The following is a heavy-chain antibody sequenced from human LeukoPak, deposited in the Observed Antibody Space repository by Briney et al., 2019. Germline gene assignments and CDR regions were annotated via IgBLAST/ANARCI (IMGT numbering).Heavy chain of an antibody. D-gene: IGHD3-22*01. J-gene: IGHJ4*02. V-gene: IGHV1-2*02. CDR1: GYTFTGYY. CDR2: INPNSGGT. CDR3: ARDRSSGYGLDY. Sequence: ASVKVSCKASGYTFTGYYMHWVRQAPGQGLEWMGWINPNSGGTNYAQKFQGRVTMTRDTSISTAYMELSRLRSDDTAVYYCARDRSSGYGLDYWGQGTLVTVSS.